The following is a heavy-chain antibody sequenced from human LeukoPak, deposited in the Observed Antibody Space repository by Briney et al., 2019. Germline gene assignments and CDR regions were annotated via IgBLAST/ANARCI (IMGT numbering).Heavy chain of an antibody. J-gene: IGHJ4*02. CDR1: GYTFTGYY. D-gene: IGHD6-13*01. V-gene: IGHV1-2*02. CDR2: INPNSGGT. Sequence: VASVKVSCKASGYTFTGYYMHWVRQAPGQGLEWMGWINPNSGGTNYAQKFQGRVTMTRDTSISTAYMELSRLRSDDTAVYYCARAEYSSSSVDYWGQGTLVTVSS. CDR3: ARAEYSSSSVDY.